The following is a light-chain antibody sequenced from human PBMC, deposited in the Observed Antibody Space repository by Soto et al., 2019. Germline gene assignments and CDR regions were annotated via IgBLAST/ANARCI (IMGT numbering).Light chain of an antibody. CDR3: SSFAGNNNLV. CDR2: EVS. J-gene: IGLJ2*01. Sequence: QSALTQPPSAYGSPVQSVTISCNGTSSDVGGYNYVSWYQQHPGKAPKLMISEVSKRPSGVPDRFSGSKSGNTASLTVSGLQAEDEADYYCSSFAGNNNLVFGGGTKLTVL. V-gene: IGLV2-8*01. CDR1: SSDVGGYNY.